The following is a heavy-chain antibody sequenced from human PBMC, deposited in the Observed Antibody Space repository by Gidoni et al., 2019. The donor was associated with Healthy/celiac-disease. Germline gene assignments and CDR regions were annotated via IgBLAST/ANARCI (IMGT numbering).Heavy chain of an antibody. V-gene: IGHV3-48*03. CDR2: ISSSGSTI. CDR1: GFTFSSYE. CDR3: ARVSDSSGYFHGVDY. J-gene: IGHJ4*02. Sequence: EVQLVESGGGLVQPGGSLRLSCAASGFTFSSYEMNWVRQAPGKGLEWVSYISSSGSTIYYADSVKGRFTISRDNAKNSLYLQMNSLRAEDTAVYYCARVSDSSGYFHGVDYWGQGTLVTVSS. D-gene: IGHD3-22*01.